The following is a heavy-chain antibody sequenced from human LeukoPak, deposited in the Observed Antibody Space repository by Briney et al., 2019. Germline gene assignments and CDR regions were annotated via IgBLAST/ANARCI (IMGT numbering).Heavy chain of an antibody. CDR2: IRSKAFGGTP. D-gene: IGHD4-17*01. Sequence: GRSLRLSCSAPGFTFDDYAVSWFRQAPGKGLEWVGFIRSKAFGGTPEYAASVRGRFTISRDDSKSIAYLQMNSLKTEDTAVYYCTRNTVTVHFDYWSQGTLVTVSS. CDR3: TRNTVTVHFDY. J-gene: IGHJ4*02. V-gene: IGHV3-49*03. CDR1: GFTFDDYA.